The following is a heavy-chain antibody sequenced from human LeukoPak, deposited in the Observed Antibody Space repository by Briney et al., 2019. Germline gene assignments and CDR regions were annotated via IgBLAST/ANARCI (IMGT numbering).Heavy chain of an antibody. D-gene: IGHD2-21*02. CDR2: IGGSGGSK. V-gene: IGHV3-23*01. CDR1: GFTFSSYA. Sequence: PGGSLRLSCAASGFTFSSYAMSWVRQAPGKGLEWVSVIGGSGGSKYYADSVKGRFTISRDNSNNTLYLQMNSLRAEDTAVYYCAKDRGWRLRPFDYWGQGTLVTVSS. CDR3: AKDRGWRLRPFDY. J-gene: IGHJ4*02.